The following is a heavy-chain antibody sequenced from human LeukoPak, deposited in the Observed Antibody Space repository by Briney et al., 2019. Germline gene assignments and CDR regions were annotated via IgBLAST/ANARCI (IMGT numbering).Heavy chain of an antibody. V-gene: IGHV1-2*02. J-gene: IGHJ5*02. D-gene: IGHD6-19*01. CDR2: INPNSGST. CDR1: GYTFTGYH. Sequence: SVKVSCQASGYTFTGYHMHWVRPAPGQGLAWMGWINPNSGSTNYAQKFQGRLTLNMDTYSSTAYMAASRLRSDDTAVYCCARDYRQWLGDWFDPWGQGTLVTVSS. CDR3: ARDYRQWLGDWFDP.